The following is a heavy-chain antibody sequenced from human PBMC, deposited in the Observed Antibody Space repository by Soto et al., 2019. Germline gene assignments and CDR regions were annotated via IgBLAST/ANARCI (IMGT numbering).Heavy chain of an antibody. CDR2: ISAYNGNT. V-gene: IGHV1-18*01. CDR1: GYTFTSYG. CDR3: LRVDIVLMVYDNWFDP. J-gene: IGHJ5*02. Sequence: ASVKVSCKASGYTFTSYGISWVRQAPGQGLEWMGWISAYNGNTNYAQKLQGRVTMTTDTSTSTAYMELRSLRSGDTAVYYCLRVDIVLMVYDNWFDPWGQGTLVTVS. D-gene: IGHD2-8*01.